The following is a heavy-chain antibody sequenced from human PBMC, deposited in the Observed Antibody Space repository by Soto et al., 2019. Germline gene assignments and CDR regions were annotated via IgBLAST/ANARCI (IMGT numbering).Heavy chain of an antibody. CDR3: ARDIRGYSRAFDY. J-gene: IGHJ4*02. CDR1: GDSVSSDNYY. V-gene: IGHV4-61*01. CDR2: IYSSGST. Sequence: QVQLQESGPGLVKPSETLSLTCTVSGDSVSSDNYYWTWIRQPPGKGLEWIGYIYSSGSTNYNPSLTSRVTLSLDTSSNQFSLKLTSVTAADTAVYYCARDIRGYSRAFDYWGQGTLVTVSS. D-gene: IGHD5-18*01.